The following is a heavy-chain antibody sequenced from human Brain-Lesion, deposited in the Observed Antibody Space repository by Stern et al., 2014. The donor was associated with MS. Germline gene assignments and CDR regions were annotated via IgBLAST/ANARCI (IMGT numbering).Heavy chain of an antibody. CDR2: IYYSGGT. D-gene: IGHD5-12*01. V-gene: IGHV4-39*01. J-gene: IGHJ5*02. CDR3: ARRELDGGFDLRYNWFDP. CDR1: GGFISRSSYY. Sequence: QVQLQESGPGLVKPSETLSLTCTVSGGFISRSSYYWAWIRQPPGKGLEWIGSIYYSGGTEYNPSLKNRVTISVDTSRNQFSLKLPSVTAADTAIYYCARRELDGGFDLRYNWFDPWGQGTLVTVSS.